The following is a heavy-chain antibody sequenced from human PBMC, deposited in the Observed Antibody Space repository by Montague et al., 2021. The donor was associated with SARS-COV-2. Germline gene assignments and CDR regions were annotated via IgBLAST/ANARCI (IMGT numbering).Heavy chain of an antibody. CDR1: GFSLSTSGMC. CDR2: IDWDDDK. CDR3: ARETGTTVSLDY. J-gene: IGHJ4*02. V-gene: IGHV2-70*11. Sequence: PALVKPTQTLTLTCTFSGFSLSTSGMCVSWIRQPPGKALEWLARIDWDDDKYYSTSLKTRLTISKDTSKYQVVLTMTNMDPVDTATYYCARETGTTVSLDYWGQGTLVTVSS. D-gene: IGHD1-7*01.